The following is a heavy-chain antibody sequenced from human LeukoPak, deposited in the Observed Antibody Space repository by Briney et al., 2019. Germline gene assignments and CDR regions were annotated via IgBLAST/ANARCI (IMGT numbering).Heavy chain of an antibody. CDR1: GFTFSNAW. Sequence: GGSLRLSCAASGFTFSNAWMNWVRQAPGKGLEWVGRIKSKTDGGTTDYAAPVKGRFTISRDDSKNTLYLQMNSLKTEDTAVFYCSTTYYYDSSEGYWGQGTLVTVSS. D-gene: IGHD3-22*01. CDR3: STTYYYDSSEGY. J-gene: IGHJ4*02. V-gene: IGHV3-15*07. CDR2: IKSKTDGGTT.